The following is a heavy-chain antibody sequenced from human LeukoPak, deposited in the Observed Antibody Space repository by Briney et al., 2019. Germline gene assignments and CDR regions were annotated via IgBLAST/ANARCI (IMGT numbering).Heavy chain of an antibody. J-gene: IGHJ3*01. CDR1: GFTFSTYE. CDR3: AREAPDAFDV. V-gene: IGHV3-48*03. CDR2: IHSSGSVI. Sequence: GGSLRLSCAASGFTFSTYEMNWVRQAPGKGLEWISHIHSSGSVIHYADSVKGRFTISRDNAKKSLYLQMNNLRAADTAVYYCAREAPDAFDVWGQGTLVTVSS. D-gene: IGHD6-6*01.